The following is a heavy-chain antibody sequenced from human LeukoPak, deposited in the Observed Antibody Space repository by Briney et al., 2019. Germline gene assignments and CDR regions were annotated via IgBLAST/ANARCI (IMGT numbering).Heavy chain of an antibody. V-gene: IGHV1-46*01. CDR3: ARLGIAVAGPDY. CDR1: GYTFTSYY. D-gene: IGHD6-19*01. CDR2: INPSGGST. Sequence: ASVKVSCKASGYTFTSYYMHWVRQAPGQGLEWMGIINPSGGSTSYAQKFQGRVTMTRDMSTRTVYMELSSLRSEDTAVYYCARLGIAVAGPDYWGQGTLVTVSS. J-gene: IGHJ4*02.